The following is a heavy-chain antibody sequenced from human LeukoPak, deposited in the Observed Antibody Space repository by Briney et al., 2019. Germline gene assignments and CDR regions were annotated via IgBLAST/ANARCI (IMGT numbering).Heavy chain of an antibody. J-gene: IGHJ6*02. CDR2: ISGSGGST. CDR1: GFTFSSYA. Sequence: GGSLRLSCAASGFTFSSYAMSWVRQAPGKGLEWVSAISGSGGSTYYADSVKDRFTISRDNSKNTLYLQMNSLRAEDTAVYYCAKDLRHGSIFGVVTKYYYGMDVWGQGTTVTVSS. V-gene: IGHV3-23*01. CDR3: AKDLRHGSIFGVVTKYYYGMDV. D-gene: IGHD3-3*01.